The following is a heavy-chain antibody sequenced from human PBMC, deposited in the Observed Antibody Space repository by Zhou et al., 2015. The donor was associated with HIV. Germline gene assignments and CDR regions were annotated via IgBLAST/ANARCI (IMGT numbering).Heavy chain of an antibody. D-gene: IGHD2-21*02. V-gene: IGHV3-30*01. CDR2: VWFDGSNK. CDR1: GFTFSIYA. Sequence: QVQLVESGGGVVQPGRSLRLSCAASGFTFSIYAMHWVRQAPGKGLEWVASVWFDGSNKDYAPSVKGRFTISRDNSKNTLYLQMNSLSTEDTAVYYCAKAQVAYCGGDCYSGYYYGMDVWGQGTTVTVSS. J-gene: IGHJ6*02. CDR3: AKAQVAYCGGDCYSGYYYGMDV.